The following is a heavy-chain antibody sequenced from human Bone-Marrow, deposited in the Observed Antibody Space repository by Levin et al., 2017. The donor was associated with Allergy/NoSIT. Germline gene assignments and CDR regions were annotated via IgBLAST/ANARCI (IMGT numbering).Heavy chain of an antibody. J-gene: IGHJ6*03. V-gene: IGHV4-30-2*01. CDR2: IYHSGST. Sequence: PSETLSLTCAVSGGSISSGGYSWSWIRQPPGKGLEWIGYIYHSGSTYYNPSLKSRVTISVDRSKNQFSLKLSSVTAADTAVYYCARGDYDILTGSLDHYYDYYMDGWGKGTTVTVSS. D-gene: IGHD3-9*01. CDR3: ARGDYDILTGSLDHYYDYYMDG. CDR1: GGSISSGGYS.